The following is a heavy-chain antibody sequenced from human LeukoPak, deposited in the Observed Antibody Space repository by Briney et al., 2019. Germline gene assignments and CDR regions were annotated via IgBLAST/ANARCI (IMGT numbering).Heavy chain of an antibody. CDR1: GFTFSSYA. J-gene: IGHJ4*02. CDR3: ARIVVITGFDY. D-gene: IGHD3-22*01. Sequence: PGGSLRLSCAASGFTFSSYAMHWVRQAPGKGLEWVVVISYDGSNKYYADSVKGRFTISRDNSKNTLYLQMNSLRAEDTAVYYCARIVVITGFDYWGQGTLVTVSS. V-gene: IGHV3-30-3*01. CDR2: ISYDGSNK.